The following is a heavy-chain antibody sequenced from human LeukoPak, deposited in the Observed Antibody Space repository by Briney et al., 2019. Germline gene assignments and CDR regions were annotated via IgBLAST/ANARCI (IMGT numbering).Heavy chain of an antibody. Sequence: ASVKVSCKASGYTFTAYYVHWVRQAPGQGLEWMGWINPNSGDTSSAQKFQGRVTMTRDTSISTVYMELSCLRSDDTAVYYCARDYIDPGNYTPLGYWGQGTLVTVSS. V-gene: IGHV1-2*02. D-gene: IGHD1-7*01. CDR3: ARDYIDPGNYTPLGY. J-gene: IGHJ4*02. CDR1: GYTFTAYY. CDR2: INPNSGDT.